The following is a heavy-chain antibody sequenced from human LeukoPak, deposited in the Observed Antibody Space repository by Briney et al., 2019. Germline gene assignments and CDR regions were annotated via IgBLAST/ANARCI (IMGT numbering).Heavy chain of an antibody. V-gene: IGHV3-64*01. CDR2: ISGDGGTI. J-gene: IGHJ4*02. Sequence: PGGSLRLSCAASGFTFSGYAMQWVRQAPEKRPEYVSGISGDGGTIYYASSVKGRFTISRDNAKNSLYLQMNSLRAEDTAVYYCAKDPDIVVVPAAYDYWGQGTLVTVSS. CDR3: AKDPDIVVVPAAYDY. CDR1: GFTFSGYA. D-gene: IGHD2-2*01.